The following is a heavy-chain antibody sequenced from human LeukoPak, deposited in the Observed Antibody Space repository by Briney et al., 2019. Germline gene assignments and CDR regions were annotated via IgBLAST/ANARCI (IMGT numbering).Heavy chain of an antibody. Sequence: PGGSLRLSCTASGFTFSSSVMHWVRQAPGKGLEWVAAISHDGGIKFYVDSVKSRFTISRGNSKNTLSLQVTSLRAEDTAVYYCAREGESSGYCGAFNIWGQGTTVTVSS. D-gene: IGHD3-22*01. CDR3: AREGESSGYCGAFNI. CDR2: ISHDGGIK. J-gene: IGHJ3*02. V-gene: IGHV3-30*04. CDR1: GFTFSSSV.